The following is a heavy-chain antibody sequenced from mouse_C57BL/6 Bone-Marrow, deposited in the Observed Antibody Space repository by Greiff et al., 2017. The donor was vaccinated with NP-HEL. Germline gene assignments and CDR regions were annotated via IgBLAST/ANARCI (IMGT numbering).Heavy chain of an antibody. CDR1: GFTFSSYT. Sequence: EVKLMESGGGLVKPGGSLKLSCAASGFTFSSYTMSWVRQTPEKRLEWVATISGGGGNTYYPDSVKGRFTISRDNAKNTLYLQMSSLRSEDTALYYCATSYDGYPWFAYWGQGTLVTVSA. J-gene: IGHJ3*01. D-gene: IGHD2-3*01. CDR2: ISGGGGNT. V-gene: IGHV5-9*01. CDR3: ATSYDGYPWFAY.